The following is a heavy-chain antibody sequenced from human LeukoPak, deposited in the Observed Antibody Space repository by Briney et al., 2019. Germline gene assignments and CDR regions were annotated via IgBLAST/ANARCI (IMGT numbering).Heavy chain of an antibody. J-gene: IGHJ6*02. CDR1: GGSFSGYY. CDR3: ARWAPTWGYSYGQHYYGMDV. D-gene: IGHD5-18*01. V-gene: IGHV4-34*01. CDR2: INHSGST. Sequence: SETLSLTCAVYGGSFSGYYWSWIRQPPGKGLEWIGEINHSGSTNYNPSLKSRVTISVDTSKNQFSLKLSSVTAADTAVYYRARWAPTWGYSYGQHYYGMDVWGQGTTVTVSS.